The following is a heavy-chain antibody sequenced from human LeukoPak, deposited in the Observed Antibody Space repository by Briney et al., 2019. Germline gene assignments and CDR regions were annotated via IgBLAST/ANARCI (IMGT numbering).Heavy chain of an antibody. Sequence: GASVKVSCKASGYTFSDYYIHWVRQAPGQGLEWMGWINPNSGGTNYAQKFQGRVTMTRDTSISTAYLQWSSLKASDTAMYYCARMAGDYDSSDYWGQGTLVTVSS. V-gene: IGHV1-2*02. D-gene: IGHD3-22*01. CDR1: GYTFSDYY. J-gene: IGHJ4*02. CDR2: INPNSGGT. CDR3: ARMAGDYDSSDY.